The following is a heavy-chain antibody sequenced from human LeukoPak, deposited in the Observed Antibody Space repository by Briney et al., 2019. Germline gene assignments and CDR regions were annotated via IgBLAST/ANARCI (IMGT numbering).Heavy chain of an antibody. CDR1: GYTFTTYG. J-gene: IGHJ5*01. CDR2: ISTSNGNT. Sequence: ASVKVSCKASGYTFTTYGITWVRQAPGQGLEWTGWISTSNGNTNYAPKLQGRVTLTTGTSTTTAYMELRSLRSDDTAVYYCARVMTGYYRLDSWGQGTLVTVSS. D-gene: IGHD3-9*01. V-gene: IGHV1-18*01. CDR3: ARVMTGYYRLDS.